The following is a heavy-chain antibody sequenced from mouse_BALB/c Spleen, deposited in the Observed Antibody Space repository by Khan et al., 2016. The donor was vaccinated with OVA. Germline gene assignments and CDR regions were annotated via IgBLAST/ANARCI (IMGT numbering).Heavy chain of an antibody. Sequence: VQLQESGPGLAAPSQSLSITCTISGFSLTNYGVHWIRQPPGKGLEWLVVIWSDGSTTYNLALQSRLTTTKDNSQSRVFLKMNGLQTDDTAIYFCARQPYYHYNIMDYWGQGTSVTVSS. CDR3: ARQPYYHYNIMDY. CDR2: IWSDGST. V-gene: IGHV2-6-1*01. J-gene: IGHJ4*01. CDR1: GFSLTNYG. D-gene: IGHD2-10*01.